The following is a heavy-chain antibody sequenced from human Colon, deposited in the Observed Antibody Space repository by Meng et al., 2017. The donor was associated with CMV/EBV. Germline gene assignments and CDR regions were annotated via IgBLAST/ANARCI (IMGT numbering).Heavy chain of an antibody. V-gene: IGHV3-30*02. Sequence: GGSLRLSCAASGFTFSSYGMYWVRQAPGQGLEWMAFLRHDESNIYYADSVRGRFTISRDNSKNILYLQMDSLRHEDTAGYYCARGSAALDYWGQGTLVTVSS. CDR1: GFTFSSYG. D-gene: IGHD2-2*01. CDR2: LRHDESNI. CDR3: ARGSAALDY. J-gene: IGHJ4*02.